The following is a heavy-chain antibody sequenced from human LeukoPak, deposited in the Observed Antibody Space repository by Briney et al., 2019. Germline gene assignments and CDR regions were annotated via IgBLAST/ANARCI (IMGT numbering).Heavy chain of an antibody. V-gene: IGHV3-15*01. CDR3: NTGAFDYYGSGSYLANGLDV. J-gene: IGHJ6*02. CDR2: TKSKTDGGTT. Sequence: WGSLRLSCAASGFTFSNAWMSWVRQAPGKGLEWVGRTKSKTDGGTTAYAAPVKGRFTISRDDSNNTLYLQMNSLKSEDTAVYYCNTGAFDYYGSGSYLANGLDVWGQGTTVTVSS. D-gene: IGHD3-10*01. CDR1: GFTFSNAW.